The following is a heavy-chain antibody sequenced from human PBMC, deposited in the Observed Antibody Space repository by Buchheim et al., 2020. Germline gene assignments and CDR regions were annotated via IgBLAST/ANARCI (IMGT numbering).Heavy chain of an antibody. J-gene: IGHJ1*01. CDR1: GFTFSSYG. V-gene: IGHV3-30*18. D-gene: IGHD6-13*01. Sequence: QVQLVESGGGVVQPGRSLRLSCAASGFTFSSYGMHWVRQAPGKGLEWVAVISYDGSNKYYADSVKGRFTISRDNTKNTLYLPMNSLRAEDTAVYYCAKESLYSSSSEYFQHWGQGTL. CDR3: AKESLYSSSSEYFQH. CDR2: ISYDGSNK.